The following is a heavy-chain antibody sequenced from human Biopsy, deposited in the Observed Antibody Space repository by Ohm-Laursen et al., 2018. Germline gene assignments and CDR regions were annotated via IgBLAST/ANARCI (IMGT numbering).Heavy chain of an antibody. CDR1: GYTFTSYG. Sequence: AASVKVSCKASGYTFTSYGISWVRQAPGQGLKWMGWINTYNANTDYAQKVQGGVTMTTDTSTSTAHLDLSSLRSEDTAVYYCATRVTPVTTLYYYAMDVWGQGTTVTVSS. CDR2: INTYNANT. J-gene: IGHJ6*02. CDR3: ATRVTPVTTLYYYAMDV. V-gene: IGHV1-18*01. D-gene: IGHD4-17*01.